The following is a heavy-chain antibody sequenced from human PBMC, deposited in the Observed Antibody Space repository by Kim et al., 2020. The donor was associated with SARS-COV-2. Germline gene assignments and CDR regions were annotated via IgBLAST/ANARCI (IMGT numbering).Heavy chain of an antibody. Sequence: YNPSLKSRVTISVDTSKNQFSLKLSSVTAADTAVYYCARQVRSSWYEFDYWGQGTLVTVSS. D-gene: IGHD6-13*01. CDR3: ARQVRSSWYEFDY. V-gene: IGHV4-39*01. J-gene: IGHJ4*02.